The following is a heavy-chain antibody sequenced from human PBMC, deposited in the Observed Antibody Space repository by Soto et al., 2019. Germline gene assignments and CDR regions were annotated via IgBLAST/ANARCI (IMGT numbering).Heavy chain of an antibody. CDR1: GYSISSGYY. CDR2: IYHSGST. V-gene: IGHV4-38-2*01. Sequence: SETLSLTCAVCGYSISSGYYWGWIRQPPGKGLEWIGSIYHSGSTYYNPSLKSRVTISVDTSKNQFSLKLSSVTAADTAVYYCARAPRGGWFDPWGQGTLVTVSS. D-gene: IGHD3-10*01. CDR3: ARAPRGGWFDP. J-gene: IGHJ5*02.